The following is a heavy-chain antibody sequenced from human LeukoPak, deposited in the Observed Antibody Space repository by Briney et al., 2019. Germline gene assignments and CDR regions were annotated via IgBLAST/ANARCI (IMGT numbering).Heavy chain of an antibody. V-gene: IGHV4-4*07. CDR1: GVSISDYY. Sequence: PSETLSLTCTVSGVSISDYYWSWIRQPAGEGLGWIGRISITDSTNYTTSLTSRVTMSVDTSKNQFPLNLRSLSAADTAVYYWSILRRDSSGWYADDSWGQGTLVTVSS. CDR2: ISITDST. CDR3: SILRRDSSGWYADDS. D-gene: IGHD6-19*01. J-gene: IGHJ4*02.